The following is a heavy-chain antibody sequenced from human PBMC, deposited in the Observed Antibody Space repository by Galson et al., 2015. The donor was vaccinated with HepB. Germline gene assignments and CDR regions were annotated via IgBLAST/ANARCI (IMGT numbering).Heavy chain of an antibody. CDR3: ASIALSGSYWYFDY. CDR1: GFTFSSYT. D-gene: IGHD1-26*01. J-gene: IGHJ4*02. V-gene: IGHV3-48*01. Sequence: SLRLSCAASGFTFSSYTMNWVRQAPGKGLEWISYISTTSDNKFSADSVKGRFIISRDNAKNSLYLQMNSLRAEDPAVYYRASIALSGSYWYFDYWGQGTLVTGSS. CDR2: ISTTSDNK.